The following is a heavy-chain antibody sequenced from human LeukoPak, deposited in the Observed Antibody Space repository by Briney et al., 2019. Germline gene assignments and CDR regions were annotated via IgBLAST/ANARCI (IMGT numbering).Heavy chain of an antibody. J-gene: IGHJ4*02. V-gene: IGHV3-30-3*01. Sequence: PGRSLRLSCGGSGFTFSINAMHWVRQAPGRGLEWLAVISYDGTKQYFADSVKGRFTISRDNVKNSLYLEMNSLRVEDSAVYYCARDHYFDISGYLDYWGQGTPVTVSS. CDR1: GFTFSINA. CDR3: ARDHYFDISGYLDY. D-gene: IGHD3-22*01. CDR2: ISYDGTKQ.